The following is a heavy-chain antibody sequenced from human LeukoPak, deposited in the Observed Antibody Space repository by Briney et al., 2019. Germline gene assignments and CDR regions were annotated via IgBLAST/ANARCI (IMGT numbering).Heavy chain of an antibody. J-gene: IGHJ4*02. D-gene: IGHD1-1*01. CDR1: GFTFSSYS. CDR2: ISSSSSYI. Sequence: AGGSLRLSCAASGFTFSSYSMNWVRQAPGKGLEWVSSISSSSSYIYYADSVKGRFTISRDNAKNSLYLQMNSLRAEDTAVYYCAKATGTFYYFDYWGQGTLVTVSS. CDR3: AKATGTFYYFDY. V-gene: IGHV3-21*04.